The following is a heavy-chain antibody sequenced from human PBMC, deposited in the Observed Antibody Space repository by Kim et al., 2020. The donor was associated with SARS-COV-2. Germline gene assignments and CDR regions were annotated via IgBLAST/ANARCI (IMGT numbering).Heavy chain of an antibody. Sequence: SVKVSCKASGGTFSSYAISWVRQAPGQGLEWMGGIIPIFGTANYAQKFQGRVTITADESTSTAYMELSSLRSEDTAVYYCARGGGIAVAGITYYFDYWGPGTLVTVSS. CDR2: IIPIFGTA. CDR3: ARGGGIAVAGITYYFDY. CDR1: GGTFSSYA. J-gene: IGHJ4*02. V-gene: IGHV1-69*13. D-gene: IGHD6-19*01.